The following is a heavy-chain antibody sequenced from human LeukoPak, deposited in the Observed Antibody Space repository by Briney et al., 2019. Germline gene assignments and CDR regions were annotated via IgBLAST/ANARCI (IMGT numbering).Heavy chain of an antibody. D-gene: IGHD6-19*01. CDR3: AKAVAGRFDY. Sequence: QPGRSLRLSCAASGFTFSSYGMHWVRQAPGKGLEWVAVISYDGSNKYYADSVKGRFTISRDNSKNTLYLQMNSLRAEDTAVYYCAKAVAGRFDYWGQGTLVTVSS. CDR1: GFTFSSYG. J-gene: IGHJ4*02. CDR2: ISYDGSNK. V-gene: IGHV3-30*18.